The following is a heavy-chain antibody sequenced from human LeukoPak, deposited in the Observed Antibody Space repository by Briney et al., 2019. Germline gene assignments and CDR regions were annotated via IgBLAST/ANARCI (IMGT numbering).Heavy chain of an antibody. CDR2: ISAYNGNT. D-gene: IGHD3-16*02. CDR3: ARDVTRYYDYVWGSYRGYDY. Sequence: ASVKVSCTASGYTFTSYGISWVRQAPGQGLEWMGWISAYNGNTNYAQKLQGRVTMTTDTSTSTAYMELRSLRSDDTAVYCCARDVTRYYDYVWGSYRGYDYWGQGTLVTVSS. V-gene: IGHV1-18*01. CDR1: GYTFTSYG. J-gene: IGHJ4*02.